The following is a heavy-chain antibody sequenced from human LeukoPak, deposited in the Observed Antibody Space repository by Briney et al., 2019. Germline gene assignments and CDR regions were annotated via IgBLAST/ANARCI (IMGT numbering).Heavy chain of an antibody. J-gene: IGHJ3*02. CDR2: ISAYNGNT. CDR3: ARDCGGDCSGAFDI. V-gene: IGHV1-18*01. D-gene: IGHD2-21*01. Sequence: ASVKVSCKASGYTFTSYGISWVRQAPGQGLEWMGWISAYNGNTNYAQKLQGRVTMTTDTSTSTAYMELRSLRSEDTAVYYCARDCGGDCSGAFDIWGQGTMVTVSS. CDR1: GYTFTSYG.